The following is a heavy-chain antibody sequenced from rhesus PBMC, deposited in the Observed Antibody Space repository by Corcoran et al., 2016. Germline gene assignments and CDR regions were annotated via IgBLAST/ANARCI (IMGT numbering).Heavy chain of an antibody. CDR2: IFGSSWST. CDR3: ARRYCSRGVCYFDY. V-gene: IGHV4-76*01. D-gene: IGHD2-39*01. J-gene: IGHJ4*01. CDR1: AGSISGGYD. Sequence: QVQLQESGPGLVKSSETLSLTCAVSAGSISGGYDWRWIRQPPGKGLGRIGLIFGSSWSTNYTPSLNNRVTISQDTSQNQFSLKLSSVTAADTAVYYCARRYCSRGVCYFDYWGQGVLVTVAS.